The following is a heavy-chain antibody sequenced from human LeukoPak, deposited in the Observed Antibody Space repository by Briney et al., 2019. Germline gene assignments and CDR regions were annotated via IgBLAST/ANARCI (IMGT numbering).Heavy chain of an antibody. CDR1: GGSISSYY. CDR3: ARDVGGYYDSSGANGSGDY. CDR2: IYYSGST. V-gene: IGHV4-59*01. D-gene: IGHD3-22*01. Sequence: SETLSLTCTVSGGSISSYYWSWIRQPPGKGLEWIGYIYYSGSTNYNPSLKSRVTISVDTPKDQFSLKLSSVTAADTAVYYCARDVGGYYDSSGANGSGDYWGQGTLVTVSS. J-gene: IGHJ4*02.